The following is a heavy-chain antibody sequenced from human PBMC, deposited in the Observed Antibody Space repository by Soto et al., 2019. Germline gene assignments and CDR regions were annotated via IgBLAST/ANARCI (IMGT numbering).Heavy chain of an antibody. J-gene: IGHJ6*02. D-gene: IGHD2-15*01. Sequence: QVQLVQSGAEVKKPGSSVKVSCKASGGTFSSYAISWVRQAPGQGLEWMGGIIPIFGTANYAQKFQGRVTSTADESTXIAXMXLSSLRSEDTAVYYCARAPYCSGGSCPPPYYYGMDVWGQGTTVTVSS. CDR1: GGTFSSYA. CDR3: ARAPYCSGGSCPPPYYYGMDV. CDR2: IIPIFGTA. V-gene: IGHV1-69*12.